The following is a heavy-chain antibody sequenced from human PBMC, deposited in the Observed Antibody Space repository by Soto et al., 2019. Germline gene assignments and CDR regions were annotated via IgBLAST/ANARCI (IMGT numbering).Heavy chain of an antibody. CDR3: ASLQYYFDY. D-gene: IGHD4-4*01. J-gene: IGHJ4*02. Sequence: QVQLVESGGGVVQPGRSLRLSCAASGFTFSSYAMHWVRQAPGKGLEWVAVISYDGSNKYYADSVKGRFTISRDNSKNPWYLQMSSLRAEDTAVYYCASLQYYFDYWGQGTLVTVSS. CDR1: GFTFSSYA. V-gene: IGHV3-30-3*01. CDR2: ISYDGSNK.